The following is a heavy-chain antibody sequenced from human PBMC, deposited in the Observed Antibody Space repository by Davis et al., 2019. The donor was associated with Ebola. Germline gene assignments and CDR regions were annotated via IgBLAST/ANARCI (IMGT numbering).Heavy chain of an antibody. CDR3: ARDYGGARGFDI. D-gene: IGHD3-16*01. V-gene: IGHV4-59*01. Sequence: MPGGSLRLSCTVSGGSISSYYWSWIRQPPGKGLEWIGYVYYSGKTNYNPSLKSRITMSVDTSKNQFSLKLNSVTAADTAVYYCARDYGGARGFDIWGQGTMVTVSS. J-gene: IGHJ3*02. CDR1: GGSISSYY. CDR2: VYYSGKT.